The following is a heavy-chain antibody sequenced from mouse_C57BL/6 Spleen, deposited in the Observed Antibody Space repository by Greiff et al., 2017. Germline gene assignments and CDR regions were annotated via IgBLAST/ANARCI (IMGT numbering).Heavy chain of an antibody. J-gene: IGHJ4*01. CDR1: GYTFTSYW. CDR2: IHPSASDT. CDR3: AIEMDYYYAMDY. V-gene: IGHV1-74*01. D-gene: IGHD2-4*01. Sequence: QVQLQQPGAELVQPGASVKVSCKASGYTFTSYWMPWVSQGPGQGLEWIGRIHPSASDTNYNHKFKGKATLTVDQSSRYCYMHLRTLTSKDSAVYSCAIEMDYYYAMDYWGQGTSVTVSS.